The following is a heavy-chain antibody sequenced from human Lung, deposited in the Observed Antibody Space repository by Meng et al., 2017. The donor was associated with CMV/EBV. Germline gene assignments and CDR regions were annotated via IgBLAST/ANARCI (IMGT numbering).Heavy chain of an antibody. D-gene: IGHD4-17*01. CDR3: AYSSHSSRSSYGVFTS. J-gene: IGHJ4*02. CDR2: VYWDNDK. Sequence: SGFSLTSGLGVGWIRQPPGRPLECLALVYWDNDKRYNPSLRNRLPITKDTSKNQVVVTMTYMEPIDTATYYCAYSSHSSRSSYGVFTSWGQGRLVTVSS. CDR1: GFSLTSGLG. V-gene: IGHV2-5*02.